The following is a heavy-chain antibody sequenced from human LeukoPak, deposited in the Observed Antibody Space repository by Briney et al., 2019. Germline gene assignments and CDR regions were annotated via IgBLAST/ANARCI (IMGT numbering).Heavy chain of an antibody. Sequence: GGSLRLSCAASGFTFSSYSMNWVRQAPGKGLEWVSSISSSSSYIYYADSVKGRFTISRDNAKNSLYLQMNSLRAEDTAVYYCARDQAVTAPTFDSWGQGTLVTVSS. CDR1: GFTFSSYS. V-gene: IGHV3-21*01. CDR3: ARDQAVTAPTFDS. CDR2: ISSSSSYI. J-gene: IGHJ4*02. D-gene: IGHD2-21*02.